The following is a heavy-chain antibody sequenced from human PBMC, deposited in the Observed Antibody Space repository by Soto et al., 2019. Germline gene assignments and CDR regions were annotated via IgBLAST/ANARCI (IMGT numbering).Heavy chain of an antibody. V-gene: IGHV4-59*01. J-gene: IGHJ4*02. Sequence: PSETLSLTCTVSGGSISSYYWSWIRQPPGKGLEWIGYIYYSGSTNYNPSLKSRVTISVDTSKNQFSLKLSSVTAADTAVYYCAIAYYDILTGYYIDYWGQGTLVIVSS. CDR1: GGSISSYY. D-gene: IGHD3-9*01. CDR3: AIAYYDILTGYYIDY. CDR2: IYYSGST.